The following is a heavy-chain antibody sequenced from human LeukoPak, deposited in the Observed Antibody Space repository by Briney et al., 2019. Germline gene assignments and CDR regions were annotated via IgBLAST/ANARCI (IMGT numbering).Heavy chain of an antibody. CDR1: GLTFRNYW. J-gene: IGHJ4*02. CDR3: VQGWRDN. D-gene: IGHD2-15*01. CDR2: INQDSSEK. V-gene: IGHV3-7*01. Sequence: GGSLRLSCVASGLTFRNYWMSWVRQAPGKGLEWVANINQDSSEKYYVDSVKGRFTISRDNAKNSLYLQLNTLRPEDTAVYYCVQGWRDNWGQGTLVTVSS.